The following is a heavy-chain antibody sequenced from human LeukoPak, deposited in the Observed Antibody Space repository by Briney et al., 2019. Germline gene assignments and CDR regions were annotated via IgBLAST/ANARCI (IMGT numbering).Heavy chain of an antibody. Sequence: TGGSLRLSCAASGFTFSSYSMSWVRQAPEKGLEWVSSVGSSSSYIYYADSVRGRFTISRDNAKNSLYLQMNGLRAEDTAVYYCARGWSSYYFDYWGQGTLVTVSS. V-gene: IGHV3-21*01. J-gene: IGHJ4*02. CDR3: ARGWSSYYFDY. CDR2: VGSSSSYI. D-gene: IGHD2-15*01. CDR1: GFTFSSYS.